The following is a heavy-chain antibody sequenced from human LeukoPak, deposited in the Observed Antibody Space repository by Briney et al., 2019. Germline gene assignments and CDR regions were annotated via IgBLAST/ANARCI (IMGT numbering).Heavy chain of an antibody. V-gene: IGHV4-39*01. CDR1: GGSISSSSYY. Sequence: SETLSLTCTVSGGSISSSSYYWGWIRQPPGKGLEWIGSIYYSGSTYYNPSLKSRVTISVDTSKNQFSLKLSSVTAADTAVYYCARHKCSSTSCLEIFDYWGQGTLVTVSS. CDR3: ARHKCSSTSCLEIFDY. D-gene: IGHD2-2*01. CDR2: IYYSGST. J-gene: IGHJ4*02.